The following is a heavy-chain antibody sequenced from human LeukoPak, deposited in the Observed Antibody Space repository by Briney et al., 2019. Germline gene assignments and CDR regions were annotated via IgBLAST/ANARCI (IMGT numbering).Heavy chain of an antibody. J-gene: IGHJ5*02. CDR1: GGSISSYY. V-gene: IGHV4-4*07. CDR2: IYTSGST. D-gene: IGHD3-16*01. Sequence: PSETLSLTCTVSGGSISSYYWSWIRQPAGKGLEWIGRIYTSGSTDYNPSLKSRVTMTVDTSKNQFSLKLSSVTAADTAVYYCAGGEVDWFDPWGQGTLVTVSS. CDR3: AGGEVDWFDP.